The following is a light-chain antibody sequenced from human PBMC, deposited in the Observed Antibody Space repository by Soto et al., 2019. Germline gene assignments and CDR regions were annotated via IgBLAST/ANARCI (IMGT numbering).Light chain of an antibody. CDR2: AAS. Sequence: DIQMTQSPSSLSASVGDRVTITCRASRSINIYLNWYQQKPGKAPKLLIYAASNLQSVVPSRFSGDGVGTHFTLTSSSLQPEDFATYHCQQSHSSPYTFGQGTRLEIK. CDR1: RSINIY. V-gene: IGKV1-39*01. J-gene: IGKJ5*01. CDR3: QQSHSSPYT.